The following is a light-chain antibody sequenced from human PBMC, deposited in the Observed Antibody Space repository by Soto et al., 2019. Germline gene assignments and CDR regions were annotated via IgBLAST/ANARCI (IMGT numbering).Light chain of an antibody. CDR3: QQSYSIPS. Sequence: DIQLTQSPSSLSASVGDRVTITCRASQTISRYLNWYQHTLGKAPKLLIFAASNLQSGVPSRFSGSGFGTDFTLTISSLQPEDFGTYYCQQSYSIPSFGQGTKLEIK. J-gene: IGKJ2*01. CDR1: QTISRY. V-gene: IGKV1-39*01. CDR2: AAS.